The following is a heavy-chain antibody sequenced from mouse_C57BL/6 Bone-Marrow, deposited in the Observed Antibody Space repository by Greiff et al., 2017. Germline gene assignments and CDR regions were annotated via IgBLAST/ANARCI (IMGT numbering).Heavy chain of an antibody. Sequence: VQLQESGAELARPGASVKLSCKASGYTFTSYGISWVKQRTGQGLEWIGEIYPRSGNTYYNEKFKGKATLTADKYSSTAYMELRSLTSEDSAVYFYARRGYDYYGFAYWGQGTLVTVSA. J-gene: IGHJ3*01. CDR2: IYPRSGNT. V-gene: IGHV1-81*01. CDR3: ARRGYDYYGFAY. D-gene: IGHD1-1*01. CDR1: GYTFTSYG.